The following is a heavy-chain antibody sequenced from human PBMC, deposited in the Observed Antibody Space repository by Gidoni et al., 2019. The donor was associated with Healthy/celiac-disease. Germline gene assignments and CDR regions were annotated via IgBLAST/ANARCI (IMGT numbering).Heavy chain of an antibody. CDR3: ARGTAAAGTYYGMDV. Sequence: EVQLVETGGGLIQPGGSLRLSCAASGFTVSSNYMSWFRQAPGKGLEWVSVIYSGGSTYYADSVKGRFTISRDNSKNTLYLQMNSLRAEDTAVYYCARGTAAAGTYYGMDVWGQGTTVTVSS. V-gene: IGHV3-53*02. CDR2: IYSGGST. D-gene: IGHD6-13*01. CDR1: GFTVSSNY. J-gene: IGHJ6*02.